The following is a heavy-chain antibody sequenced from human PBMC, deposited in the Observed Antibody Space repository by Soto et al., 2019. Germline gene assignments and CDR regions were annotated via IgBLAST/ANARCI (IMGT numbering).Heavy chain of an antibody. CDR3: AKVPASLKTFDY. CDR1: GFTFGNYA. V-gene: IGHV3-23*01. Sequence: EVQLLDSGGGLAQPGGSLRLSCAASGFTFGNYAMNWVRQAPGKGLEWVSTVSGTGAVTYYADSVKGRFTISRDNSRSTLDLQMNNLRAEDTAIYCCAKVPASLKTFDYWGQGTLVTVSS. D-gene: IGHD2-2*01. J-gene: IGHJ4*02. CDR2: VSGTGAVT.